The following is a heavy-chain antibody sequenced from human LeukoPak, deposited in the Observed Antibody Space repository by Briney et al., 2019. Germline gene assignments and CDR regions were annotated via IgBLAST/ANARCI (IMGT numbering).Heavy chain of an antibody. D-gene: IGHD3-16*01. J-gene: IGHJ4*02. Sequence: GRSLRLSCAASGFTFSSYGMHWVRHAPGKGLEWVAFIRYDGSNKYYADSVKGRFTISRDNSKNTLYLQMNSLRAEDTAVYYCAKDPQGFATNFDYWGQGTLVTVSS. V-gene: IGHV3-30*02. CDR2: IRYDGSNK. CDR1: GFTFSSYG. CDR3: AKDPQGFATNFDY.